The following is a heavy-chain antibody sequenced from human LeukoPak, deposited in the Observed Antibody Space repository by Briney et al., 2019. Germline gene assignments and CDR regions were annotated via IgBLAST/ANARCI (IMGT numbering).Heavy chain of an antibody. Sequence: GASVKVSCKPSGYTFENYGITWVRQAPGQGLEWMGWISVYNGDKNYAQKLQGRVTMTTDTSTRTAYMELRSLSSDDTAVYYCARASASRTNSNSYYFETTKKNAFDIWGQGTMVIVSS. CDR1: GYTFENYG. CDR3: ARASASRTNSNSYYFETTKKNAFDI. CDR2: ISVYNGDK. D-gene: IGHD3-22*01. V-gene: IGHV1-18*01. J-gene: IGHJ3*02.